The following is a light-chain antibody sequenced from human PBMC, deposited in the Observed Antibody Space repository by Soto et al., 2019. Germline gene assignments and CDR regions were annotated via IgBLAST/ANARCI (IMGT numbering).Light chain of an antibody. CDR1: QTISNW. Sequence: DIQMTQSPSTLSASVGDRVTITCRASQTISNWLAWYQQKPGKAPKLLIYDASSLETGVPSRFSGSESGTDFTLTISSLQPEDFATYYCQQANSFPRTFGQGTKVDIK. CDR3: QQANSFPRT. J-gene: IGKJ1*01. V-gene: IGKV1-5*01. CDR2: DAS.